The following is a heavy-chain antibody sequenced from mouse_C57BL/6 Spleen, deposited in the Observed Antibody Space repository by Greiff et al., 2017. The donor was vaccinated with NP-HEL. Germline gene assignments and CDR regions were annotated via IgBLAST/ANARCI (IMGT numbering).Heavy chain of an antibody. CDR1: GYTFPDYN. CDR2: INPNNGGT. D-gene: IGHD2-1*01. CDR3: ARLLGDAMDY. Sequence: VQLKESGPELVKPGASVKIPCKASGYTFPDYNMDWVKQSHGKSLEWIGDINPNNGGTIYNQKFKGKATLTVDKSSSTAYMELRSLTSEDTAVYYCARLLGDAMDYWGQGTSVTVSS. V-gene: IGHV1-18*01. J-gene: IGHJ4*01.